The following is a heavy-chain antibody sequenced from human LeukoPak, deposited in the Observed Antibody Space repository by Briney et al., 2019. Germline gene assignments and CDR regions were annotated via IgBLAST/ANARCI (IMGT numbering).Heavy chain of an antibody. V-gene: IGHV3-74*01. CDR3: AREGVDGGLDY. CDR1: GFTFSSYW. Sequence: GGSLRLSCAASGFTFSSYWMHWARHAPGKWLVWVSRINLDGSTTGYADSVKGRFTISRDNAKNTLYLKMNSVRAEVTAVYYCAREGVDGGLDYWGQGTLVTVSS. J-gene: IGHJ4*02. CDR2: INLDGSTT. D-gene: IGHD6-19*01.